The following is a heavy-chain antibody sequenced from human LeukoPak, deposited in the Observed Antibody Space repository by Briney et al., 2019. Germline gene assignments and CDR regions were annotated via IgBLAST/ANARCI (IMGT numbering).Heavy chain of an antibody. Sequence: GASVKVSCKASGYTFTNYDVNWVRQATGQGLEWMGWMNPTSGKAGFAQRFQGRVSMTRNTSISTAYMELSSLRSEDTAVYYCARVIAAAGDVGYWGQGTLVTVSS. CDR3: ARVIAAAGDVGY. V-gene: IGHV1-8*01. D-gene: IGHD6-13*01. J-gene: IGHJ4*02. CDR2: MNPTSGKA. CDR1: GYTFTNYD.